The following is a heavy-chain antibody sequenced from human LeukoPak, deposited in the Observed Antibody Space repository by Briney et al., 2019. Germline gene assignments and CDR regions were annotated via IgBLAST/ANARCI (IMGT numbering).Heavy chain of an antibody. V-gene: IGHV3-7*01. CDR2: IKQDESEK. CDR1: GFTFRSYW. D-gene: IGHD6-19*01. Sequence: GGSLRLSCADSGFTFRSYWMSWVRQAPGKGLEWVANIKQDESEKYYVDSVKGRFTISRDNAKNSLYLQMNSLRAEDTAVYHCARGVYSSGWYPDYFDYWGQGTLVTVSS. CDR3: ARGVYSSGWYPDYFDY. J-gene: IGHJ4*02.